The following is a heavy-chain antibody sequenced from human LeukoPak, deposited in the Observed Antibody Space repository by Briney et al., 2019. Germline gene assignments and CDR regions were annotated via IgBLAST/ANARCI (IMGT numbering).Heavy chain of an antibody. CDR1: GGSFSGYY. V-gene: IGHV4-34*01. J-gene: IGHJ3*02. Sequence: SETLSLTCAVYGGSFSGYYWSWIRQPPGKGLEWIGEINHSGSTNYNPSLKSRVTISVDTSKNQFSLKLSSVTAADTAVYYCARGRYCSADICTGGDSFDIWGQGTMVSV. CDR2: INHSGST. D-gene: IGHD2-15*01. CDR3: ARGRYCSADICTGGDSFDI.